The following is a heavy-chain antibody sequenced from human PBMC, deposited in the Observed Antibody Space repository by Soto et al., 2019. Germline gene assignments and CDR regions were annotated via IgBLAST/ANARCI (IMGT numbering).Heavy chain of an antibody. V-gene: IGHV5-10-1*01. Sequence: GESLKISCRASGYTFTKYWIDWVRQMPGKGLEWMGRIDPTDSYTNYSPSFQGHVTISVDKSTNTAFLSWNSLKASDTAMYYCARQVAGSFHWLDPWGQGTLVTVSS. CDR3: ARQVAGSFHWLDP. CDR1: GYTFTKYW. J-gene: IGHJ5*02. CDR2: IDPTDSYT. D-gene: IGHD6-19*01.